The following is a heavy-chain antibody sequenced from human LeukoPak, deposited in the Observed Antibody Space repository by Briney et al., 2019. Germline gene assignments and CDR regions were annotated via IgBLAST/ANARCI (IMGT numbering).Heavy chain of an antibody. CDR2: ISAYNGNT. D-gene: IGHD3-22*01. J-gene: IGHJ5*02. CDR3: ARGGDDSSGYYSTFFS. V-gene: IGHV1-18*01. Sequence: ASVKVSCKASGYTFTNYGISWVRQAPGQGLEWMGWISAYNGNTNYAQKLQGRVTMTTDTSTSTAYMELRSLRSDDTAVCYCARGGDDSSGYYSTFFSWGQGTLVTVSS. CDR1: GYTFTNYG.